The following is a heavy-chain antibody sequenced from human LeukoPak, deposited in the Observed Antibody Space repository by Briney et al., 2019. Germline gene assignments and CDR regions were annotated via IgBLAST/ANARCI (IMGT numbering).Heavy chain of an antibody. J-gene: IGHJ4*02. V-gene: IGHV1-24*01. CDR2: FDPGDGET. CDR1: GYTLTELS. D-gene: IGHD3-16*02. CDR3: ATGVYDYVWGSYRSFDY. Sequence: ASVKVSCKVSGYTLTELSMHWVRQAPGRGLEWMGGFDPGDGETIYAQKFQGRVTMTEDTSTDTAYMELSSLRSEDTAVYYCATGVYDYVWGSYRSFDYWGQGTLVTVSS.